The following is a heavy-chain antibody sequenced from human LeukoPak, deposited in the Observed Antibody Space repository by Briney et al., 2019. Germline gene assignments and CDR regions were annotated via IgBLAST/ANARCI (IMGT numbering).Heavy chain of an antibody. V-gene: IGHV4-4*02. CDR1: GGSISSSNR. CDR3: SAQGGWYIDY. CDR2: IYHEGST. J-gene: IGHJ4*02. Sequence: SETLSLTCGVSGGSISSSNRWRWVRQPPGKGLEWIGEIYHEGSTKYSPSLRSRVTISVDKSRNQFSLKLSSVTAADTAVYYCSAQGGWYIDYWGQGTLVTVSS. D-gene: IGHD6-19*01.